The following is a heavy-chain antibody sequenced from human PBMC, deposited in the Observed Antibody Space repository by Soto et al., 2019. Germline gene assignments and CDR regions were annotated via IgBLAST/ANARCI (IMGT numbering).Heavy chain of an antibody. CDR3: ARGRQAVAGT. J-gene: IGHJ4*02. CDR1: GQNIKTNYW. CDR2: IYHSGST. D-gene: IGHD6-19*01. V-gene: IGHV4-4*02. Sequence: PSETLSLTCLVSGQNIKTNYWWAWVRQSPGKGLEWIGEIYHSGSTNYNPSLKSRVTISVDTSKNQFSLKLSSVTAADTAVYYCARGRQAVAGTWGQGTLVTVSS.